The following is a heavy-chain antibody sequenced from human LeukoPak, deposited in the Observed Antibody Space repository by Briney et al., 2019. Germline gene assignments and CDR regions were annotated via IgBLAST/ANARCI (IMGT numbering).Heavy chain of an antibody. V-gene: IGHV4-34*01. CDR3: ARLYIGECSRSTNYNWFDP. CDR1: GGSFSCYY. D-gene: IGHD3-10*01. J-gene: IGHJ5*02. CDR2: INHSGST. Sequence: SETLSLTCAVYGGSFSCYYWSWIRQPPGKGLEWIGEINHSGSTNYNPSIKSRVTISVDTSKNQFSLDLTSVTAADTAVYYCARLYIGECSRSTNYNWFDPWGQGTLATVSS.